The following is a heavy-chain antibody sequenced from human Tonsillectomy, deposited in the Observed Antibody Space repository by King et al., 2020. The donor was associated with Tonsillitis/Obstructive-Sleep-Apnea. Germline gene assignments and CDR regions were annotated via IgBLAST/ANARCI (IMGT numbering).Heavy chain of an antibody. CDR2: IDHSGST. D-gene: IGHD3/OR15-3a*01. J-gene: IGHJ4*02. V-gene: IGHV4-34*01. CDR1: GGSFNGYY. CDR3: ARGSVEQDWAFDY. Sequence: VQLQQWGAGLLRPSETLSLTCGVYGGSFNGYYWTWNRQTPGKGLEWIGEIDHSGSTNNNPSLKSRVTISVDTSKNQFSLNLNFVTAEDTAIYYCARGSVEQDWAFDYWGQGTLVTVSS.